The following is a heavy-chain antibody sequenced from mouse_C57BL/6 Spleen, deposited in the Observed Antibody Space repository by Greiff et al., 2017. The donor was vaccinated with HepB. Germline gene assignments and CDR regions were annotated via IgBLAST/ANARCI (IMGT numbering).Heavy chain of an antibody. J-gene: IGHJ3*01. V-gene: IGHV1-82*01. D-gene: IGHD2-3*01. Sequence: QVQLQQSGPGLVKPGASVKISCTASGFAFSSSWMYWVEQTPGKGLEWMGRIYTGDGDTNYKGKFKGRATLTADKSNSTAYMQLSSLTSEDSAVYFCARSGWLLSFDYWGQGTLVTVSA. CDR1: GFAFSSSW. CDR2: IYTGDGDT. CDR3: ARSGWLLSFDY.